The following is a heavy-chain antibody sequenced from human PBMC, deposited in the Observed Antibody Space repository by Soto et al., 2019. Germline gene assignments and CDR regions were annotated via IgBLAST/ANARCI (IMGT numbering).Heavy chain of an antibody. CDR2: INPNSGGT. CDR1: GYTFTGYY. Sequence: ASVKVSCKASGYTFTGYYMHWVRQAPGQGLEWMGWINPNSGGTNYAQKFQGWVTMTRDTSISTAYMELSRLRSDDTAVYYCARGDTYYDYVWGSSYFDYWRKGTLVTVSS. D-gene: IGHD3-16*01. CDR3: ARGDTYYDYVWGSSYFDY. V-gene: IGHV1-2*04. J-gene: IGHJ4*02.